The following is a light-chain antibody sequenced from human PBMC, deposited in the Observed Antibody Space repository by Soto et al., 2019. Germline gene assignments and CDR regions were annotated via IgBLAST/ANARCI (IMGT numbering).Light chain of an antibody. Sequence: QSVLAQPPSVSAAPVQKVTISCSGSSSNIGNNYVSLYQQLPGTAPKLLIFENNKRPSGIPDRFSASKSGTSATLAITGLQTGDAADYYCGTWDNSLSLPYVFGTGTKVTVL. CDR2: ENN. CDR1: SSNIGNNY. J-gene: IGLJ1*01. V-gene: IGLV1-51*02. CDR3: GTWDNSLSLPYV.